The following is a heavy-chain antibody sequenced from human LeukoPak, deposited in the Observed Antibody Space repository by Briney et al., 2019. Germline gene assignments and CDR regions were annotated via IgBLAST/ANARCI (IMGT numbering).Heavy chain of an antibody. Sequence: ASVKVSCKASGGTFSSYTISWVRQAPGQGLEWMGRIIPILGIANYAQKFQGRVTITADKSSSTAYMELSSLRSEHVAVYYCARGSGYFQFDYWGQGTLVTVPS. D-gene: IGHD3-22*01. CDR2: IIPILGIA. CDR1: GGTFSSYT. CDR3: ARGSGYFQFDY. J-gene: IGHJ4*02. V-gene: IGHV1-69*02.